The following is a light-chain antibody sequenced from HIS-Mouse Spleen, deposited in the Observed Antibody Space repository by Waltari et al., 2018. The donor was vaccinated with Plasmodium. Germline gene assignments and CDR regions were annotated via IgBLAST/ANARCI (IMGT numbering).Light chain of an antibody. CDR2: YYSDSDK. CDR1: SDLNVGSYN. Sequence: QPVLTQPPSSSASPGESARLTCTLPSDLNVGSYNLYWYQQKPGSLPRYLLYYYSDSDKGQGSGVPSRFSGSKDASANTGILLISGLQSEDEADYYCMIWPSNASGVFGGGTKLTVL. CDR3: MIWPSNASGV. V-gene: IGLV5-37*01. J-gene: IGLJ3*02.